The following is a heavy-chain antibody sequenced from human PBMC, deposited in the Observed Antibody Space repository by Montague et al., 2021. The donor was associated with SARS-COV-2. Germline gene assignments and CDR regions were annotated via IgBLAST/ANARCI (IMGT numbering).Heavy chain of an antibody. CDR2: ISYDGSNK. D-gene: IGHD6-19*01. CDR1: GFTFSSYA. J-gene: IGHJ4*02. V-gene: IGHV3-30*04. CDR3: AKSLSGWDSFDY. Sequence: SLRLSCAASGFTFSSYAMHWVRQAPGKGLEWAAVISYDGSNKYYADSVKGRFTISRDNSKNTLYLQMNSLRAEDTALYYCAKSLSGWDSFDYRGQGTLVTVSS.